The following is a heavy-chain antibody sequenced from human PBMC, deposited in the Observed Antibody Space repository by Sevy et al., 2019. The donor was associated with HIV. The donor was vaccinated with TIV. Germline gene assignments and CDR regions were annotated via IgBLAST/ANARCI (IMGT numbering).Heavy chain of an antibody. V-gene: IGHV3-66*01. CDR1: GFTVSYNY. CDR3: ACPSYTYVDYYHYGMDV. CDR2: LYSTGST. Sequence: GGYLRLSCAASGFTVSYNYMSWVRQAPGKGLEWVSFLYSTGSTFYADSMQGRFTISRDNSKNTLYLQMNSLRPEDTAVYFCACPSYTYVDYYHYGMDVWGQGTTVTVSS. J-gene: IGHJ6*02. D-gene: IGHD3-16*01.